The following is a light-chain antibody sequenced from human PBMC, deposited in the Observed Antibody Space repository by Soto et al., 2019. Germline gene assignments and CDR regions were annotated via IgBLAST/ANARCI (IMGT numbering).Light chain of an antibody. CDR3: QQSYGMPWT. J-gene: IGKJ1*01. V-gene: IGKV1-39*01. Sequence: IQMTQSPSSLSASVGDRVTITCRASQTISTYLNWYQQKPGKAPKLLIYASSSLQSGVPSRFSGSGSGTDFTRTITSLQPEDFATYICQQSYGMPWTFGQGTKVEV. CDR2: ASS. CDR1: QTISTY.